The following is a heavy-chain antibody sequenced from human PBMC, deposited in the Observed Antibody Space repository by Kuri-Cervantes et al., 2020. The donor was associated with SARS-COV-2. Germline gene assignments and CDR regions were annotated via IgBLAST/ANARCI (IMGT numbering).Heavy chain of an antibody. CDR2: ISAYNGNT. V-gene: IGHV1-18*04. CDR3: ARGLDSGSYLSPWGADY. CDR1: GYIFTDYY. D-gene: IGHD1-26*01. Sequence: ASVKVSCKASGYIFTDYYIHWVRQAPGQGLEWMGWISAYNGNTNYAQKLQGRVTMTTDTSTSTAYTELRSLRSDDTAVYYCARGLDSGSYLSPWGADYWGQGTLVTVSS. J-gene: IGHJ4*02.